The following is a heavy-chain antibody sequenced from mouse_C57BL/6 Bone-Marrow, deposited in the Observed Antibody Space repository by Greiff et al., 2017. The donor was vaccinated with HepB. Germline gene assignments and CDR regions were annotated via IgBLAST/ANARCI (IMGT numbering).Heavy chain of an antibody. V-gene: IGHV5-17*01. CDR1: GFTFSDYG. J-gene: IGHJ3*01. D-gene: IGHD3-1*01. CDR3: ARGGYLFAY. Sequence: EVQLQQSGGGLVKPGGSLKLSCAASGFTFSDYGMHWVRQAPEKGLEWVAYISSGSSTIYYADTVKGRFTISRDNAKNTLFLQMTSLRSEDTAMYYWARGGYLFAYWGQGTLVTVSA. CDR2: ISSGSSTI.